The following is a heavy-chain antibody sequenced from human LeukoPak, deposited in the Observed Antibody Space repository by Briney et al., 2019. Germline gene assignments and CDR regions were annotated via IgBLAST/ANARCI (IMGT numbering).Heavy chain of an antibody. Sequence: GGSLRLSCAASGFTFSNYWMTWVRQAPGKGLEWVANIRQDGSESYYVASVKGRFTISRDHAKNSLYLQMNSLRAEDTAVYYCAETYMVRSLGGQGTLVTVSS. CDR2: IRQDGSES. D-gene: IGHD3-10*01. CDR3: AETYMVRSL. J-gene: IGHJ4*02. V-gene: IGHV3-7*01. CDR1: GFTFSNYW.